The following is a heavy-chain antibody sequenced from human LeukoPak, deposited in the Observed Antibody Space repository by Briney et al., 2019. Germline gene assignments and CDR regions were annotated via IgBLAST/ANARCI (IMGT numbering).Heavy chain of an antibody. CDR2: IYYSGST. J-gene: IGHJ4*02. CDR1: GGSISSHF. CDR3: ARDGYSGSPLFDY. V-gene: IGHV4-59*11. D-gene: IGHD1-26*01. Sequence: SETLSLTCAVSGGSISSHFGSWIRQPPGKGLEWIGYIYYSGSTNYNPSLKSRVTISVDTTKNQFSLKLSSVTAADTAVYYCARDGYSGSPLFDYWGQGTLVTVS.